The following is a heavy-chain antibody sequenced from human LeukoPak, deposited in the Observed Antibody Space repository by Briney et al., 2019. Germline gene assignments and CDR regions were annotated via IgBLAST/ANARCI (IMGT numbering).Heavy chain of an antibody. D-gene: IGHD2-2*01. CDR1: GFTVSSNY. Sequence: PGGSLRLSXAASGFTVSSNYMSWVRQAPGKGLEWVSVIYSGGSTYYADSVKGRFTISRDNSKNTLYLRLNSLRAEDSAVYYCAKDSNSDCSTTSCYNYFDYWGQGTLVTVSS. CDR3: AKDSNSDCSTTSCYNYFDY. J-gene: IGHJ4*02. CDR2: IYSGGST. V-gene: IGHV3-66*02.